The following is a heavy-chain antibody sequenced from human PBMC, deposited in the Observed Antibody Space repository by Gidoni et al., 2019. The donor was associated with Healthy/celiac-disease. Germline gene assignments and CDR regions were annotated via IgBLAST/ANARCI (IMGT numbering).Heavy chain of an antibody. D-gene: IGHD6-19*01. V-gene: IGHV3-21*03. CDR3: AREAIGGWLDY. CDR1: GFTFSSYS. CDR2: ISSSSSYI. J-gene: IGHJ4*02. Sequence: EVQLVESGGGLIKPGGSPLLSCAASGFTFSSYSMNWVRQAPGKGLEWVSSISSSSSYIYYADSVKGRFTISRDNAKNSLYLQMNSLRAEDTAVYYCAREAIGGWLDYWGQGTLVTVSS.